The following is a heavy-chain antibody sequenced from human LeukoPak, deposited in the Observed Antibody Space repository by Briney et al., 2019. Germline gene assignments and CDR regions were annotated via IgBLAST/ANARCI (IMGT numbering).Heavy chain of an antibody. CDR1: GGSISSYY. CDR3: ARTPYTSSSFWFDP. V-gene: IGHV4-59*01. CDR2: IYYSGST. Sequence: SETLSLTCTVSGGSISSYYWSWIRQPPGKGLEWIGYIYYSGSTNYNPSLKSRVTISVDTSKSQFSLKLSSVTAADTAVYYCARTPYTSSSFWFDPWGQGTLVTVSS. J-gene: IGHJ5*02. D-gene: IGHD6-6*01.